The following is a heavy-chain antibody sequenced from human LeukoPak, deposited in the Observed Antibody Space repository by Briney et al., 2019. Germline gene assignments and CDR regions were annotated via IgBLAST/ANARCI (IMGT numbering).Heavy chain of an antibody. Sequence: SETLSLTCAVYGGSFSGCYWSWIRQPPGKGLEWIGEINHSGSTNYNPSLKSRVTISVDTSKNQFSLKLSSVTAADTAVYYCARGLAWFHSGRGLYDYWGQGTLVTVSS. CDR1: GGSFSGCY. J-gene: IGHJ4*02. CDR2: INHSGST. V-gene: IGHV4-34*01. CDR3: ARGLAWFHSGRGLYDY. D-gene: IGHD3-10*01.